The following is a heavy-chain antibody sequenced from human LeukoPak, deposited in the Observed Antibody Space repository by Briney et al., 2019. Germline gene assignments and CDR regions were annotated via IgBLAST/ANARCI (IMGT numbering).Heavy chain of an antibody. J-gene: IGHJ6*02. CDR1: GFTFSSYG. D-gene: IGHD6-19*01. CDR2: ISYDGSNK. Sequence: GGSLRLSCEASGFTFSSYGMHWVRQAPGKGLEWVAVISYDGSNKYYADSVKGRFTISRDNSKSTLYLQMNSLRAEDTAVYYCAKDLAVAATEFDDYYDGMDVWGQGTTVTVSS. V-gene: IGHV3-30*18. CDR3: AKDLAVAATEFDDYYDGMDV.